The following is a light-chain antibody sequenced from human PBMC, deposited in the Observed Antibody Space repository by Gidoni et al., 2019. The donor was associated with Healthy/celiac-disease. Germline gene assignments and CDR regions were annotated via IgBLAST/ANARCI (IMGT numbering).Light chain of an antibody. V-gene: IGLV3-21*04. CDR1: NIGSKS. CDR3: QVWDSSSDHVV. J-gene: IGLJ2*01. Sequence: SYVLTQPTPVAGAPGKTARITCGGNNIGSKSVHWYQQKPGQAPVLVIYCDSDRPSGIPERFSGSNSGNTATLTISRVEAGDEADYYCQVWDSSSDHVVFGGGTKLTVL. CDR2: CDS.